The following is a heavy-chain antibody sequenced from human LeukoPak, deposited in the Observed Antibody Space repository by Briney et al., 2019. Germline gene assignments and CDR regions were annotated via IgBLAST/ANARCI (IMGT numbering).Heavy chain of an antibody. D-gene: IGHD3-3*01. CDR1: GGSFSGYY. J-gene: IGHJ6*03. CDR3: ARPHFGTYYYMDV. CDR2: INHSGST. V-gene: IGHV4-34*01. Sequence: SETLSLTCAVYGGSFSGYYWSWIRQPPGKGLEWIGEINHSGSTNYNPSLKSRVTISVDTSKNQFSLKLSSVTAADTAVYYCARPHFGTYYYMDVWGKGTTVTVSS.